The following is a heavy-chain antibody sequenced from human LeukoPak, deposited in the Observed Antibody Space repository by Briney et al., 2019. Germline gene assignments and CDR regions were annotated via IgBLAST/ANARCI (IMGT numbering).Heavy chain of an antibody. Sequence: GESLKISCKGSGYSFTSYWIGWLRQMPGKGLEWMGIIYPGDSDTRYSPSFQGQVTISADKSISTAYLQWSSLKASDTAMYYCARHKFPHSSPRENWFDPWGQGTLVTVSS. D-gene: IGHD6-13*01. CDR1: GYSFTSYW. V-gene: IGHV5-51*01. CDR3: ARHKFPHSSPRENWFDP. J-gene: IGHJ5*02. CDR2: IYPGDSDT.